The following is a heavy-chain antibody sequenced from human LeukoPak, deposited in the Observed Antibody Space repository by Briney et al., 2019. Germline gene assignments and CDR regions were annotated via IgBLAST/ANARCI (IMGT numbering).Heavy chain of an antibody. Sequence: ASVKVSCTASGYTFTGYYMHWVRQAPGQGLEWMGWINPNSGGTNYAQKFQGRVTMTRDTSISTAYMELSRLRSDDTAVYYCARRGGVAGAFDFWGQGTLVTVSS. CDR2: INPNSGGT. J-gene: IGHJ4*02. CDR1: GYTFTGYY. V-gene: IGHV1-2*02. CDR3: ARRGGVAGAFDF. D-gene: IGHD6-19*01.